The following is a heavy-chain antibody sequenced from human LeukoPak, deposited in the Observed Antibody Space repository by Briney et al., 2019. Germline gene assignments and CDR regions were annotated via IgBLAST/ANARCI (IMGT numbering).Heavy chain of an antibody. CDR2: IYYSGNT. J-gene: IGHJ4*02. CDR1: GGSISNFY. CDR3: ARVRYCSTNRCYDREFDN. Sequence: SETLSLTCTVSGGSISNFYWSWIRQPPGKGLEWIGYIYYSGNTNYNPSLKSRVTISVDTSKNQFSLKLNSVTAADTAVYYCARVRYCSTNRCYDREFDNWGQGTLVTVSS. V-gene: IGHV4-59*01. D-gene: IGHD2-2*01.